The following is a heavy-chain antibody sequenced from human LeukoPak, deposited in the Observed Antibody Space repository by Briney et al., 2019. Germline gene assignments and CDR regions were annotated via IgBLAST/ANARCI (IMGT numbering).Heavy chain of an antibody. Sequence: GGSLRLSCAASGFLFDDSAMHWVRQAPGKGLEWVSLISGDGGSKFYADSVRGRFTISRDNSKNSLSLQMNSLTTEDTAFYFCAKESFSHTCNFFDNWGAGNLVTVSS. CDR2: ISGDGGSK. J-gene: IGHJ4*02. CDR1: GFLFDDSA. D-gene: IGHD2/OR15-2a*01. V-gene: IGHV3-43*02. CDR3: AKESFSHTCNFFDN.